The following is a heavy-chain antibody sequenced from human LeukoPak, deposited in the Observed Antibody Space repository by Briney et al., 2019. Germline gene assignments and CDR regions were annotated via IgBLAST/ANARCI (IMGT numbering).Heavy chain of an antibody. J-gene: IGHJ6*02. V-gene: IGHV4-31*03. CDR2: IYYSGST. D-gene: IGHD3-3*01. CDR3: AKRSFGASWDYGMDV. CDR1: GGSISSGGYY. Sequence: SETLSLTCTVSGGSISSGGYYWSWIRQHPGKGLEWIGYIYYSGSTYYNPSVKSRVTISVDTSKNQFSLKLSSVTAADTAVYYCAKRSFGASWDYGMDVWGQGTTVTVSS.